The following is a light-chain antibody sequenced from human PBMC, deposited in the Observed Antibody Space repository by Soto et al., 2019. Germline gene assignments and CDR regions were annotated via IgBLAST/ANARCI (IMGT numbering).Light chain of an antibody. CDR1: RGHSSYA. Sequence: QSVLTQSPSASASLGASVKLTCTLSRGHSSYAIAWHQQQPEKGPRYLMKVNSDGSHSKGDGIPDRFSGSSSGAERYFTISSLQSEDEADYYCQTWGTGYVLFGRRTKVTVL. J-gene: IGLJ2*01. CDR2: VNSDGSH. CDR3: QTWGTGYVL. V-gene: IGLV4-69*01.